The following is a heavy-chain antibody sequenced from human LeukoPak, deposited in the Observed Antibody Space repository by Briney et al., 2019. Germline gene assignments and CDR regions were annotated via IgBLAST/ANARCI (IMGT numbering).Heavy chain of an antibody. CDR1: GGSFSGYY. CDR3: ARGHPFWSGYYLQSNDY. J-gene: IGHJ4*02. CDR2: INHSGST. Sequence: KPSETLSLTCAVYGGSFSGYYWSWIRQPPGKGLEWIGEINHSGSTNYNPSLKSRVTISVDTSKNQFSLKLSSVTAADTAVYYCARGHPFWSGYYLQSNDYWGQGTLVTVSS. D-gene: IGHD3-3*01. V-gene: IGHV4-34*01.